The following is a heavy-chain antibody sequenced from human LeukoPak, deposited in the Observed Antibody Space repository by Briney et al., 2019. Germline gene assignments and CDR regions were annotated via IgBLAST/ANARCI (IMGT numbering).Heavy chain of an antibody. CDR1: GLRFSSFA. Sequence: PGGSLRLSCAASGLRFSSFAMSWVRQGPARGLEWVSSTRGNGETFYADSVKGRFTLSSDSSRNTVYFQLNNLRVEDTAIYYCAKASWVSSTDAVRWGQGTLVTVSS. CDR3: AKASWVSSTDAVR. J-gene: IGHJ4*02. CDR2: TRGNGET. D-gene: IGHD3-16*01. V-gene: IGHV3-23*01.